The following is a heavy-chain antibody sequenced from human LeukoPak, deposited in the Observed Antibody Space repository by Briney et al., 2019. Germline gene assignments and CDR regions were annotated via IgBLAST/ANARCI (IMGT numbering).Heavy chain of an antibody. J-gene: IGHJ3*02. CDR1: GFTFGSYA. V-gene: IGHV3-23*01. CDR3: AKGTYYYDSSGYYYADAFDI. D-gene: IGHD3-22*01. CDR2: ISGSGGST. Sequence: GGSLRLSCAASGFTFGSYAMSWVRQAPGKGLEWVSAISGSGGSTYYVDSVKGRFTISRDNSKKTLYLQMNSLRAEDTAVYYCAKGTYYYDSSGYYYADAFDIWGQGTMVTVSS.